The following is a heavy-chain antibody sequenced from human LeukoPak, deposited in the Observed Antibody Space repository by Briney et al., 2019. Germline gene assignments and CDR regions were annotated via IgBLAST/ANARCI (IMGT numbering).Heavy chain of an antibody. CDR3: ARVQAYDILTGYTLDYYYGMDV. CDR1: GFTFSSYW. D-gene: IGHD3-9*01. Sequence: GGSLRLSCAASGFTFSSYWMHWVRQAPGKGLEWVSRINSDGSSTSYADSVKGRFTISRDNAKSTLYLQMNSLRAEDTAVYYCARVQAYDILTGYTLDYYYGMDVWGQGTTVTVSS. J-gene: IGHJ6*02. CDR2: INSDGSST. V-gene: IGHV3-74*01.